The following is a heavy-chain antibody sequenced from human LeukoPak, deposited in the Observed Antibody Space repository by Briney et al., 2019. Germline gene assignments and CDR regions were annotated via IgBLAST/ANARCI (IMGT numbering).Heavy chain of an antibody. CDR1: GGSISSSSYY. Sequence: ETLSLTCTVSGGSISSSSYYWGWIRQPPGKGLEWIGSIYYSGSTYYNPSLKSRVTISVDRSKNQFSLKLSSVTAADTAVYYCARALYCSGGSCYQADAFDIWGQGTMVTVSS. CDR2: IYYSGST. CDR3: ARALYCSGGSCYQADAFDI. V-gene: IGHV4-39*07. D-gene: IGHD2-15*01. J-gene: IGHJ3*02.